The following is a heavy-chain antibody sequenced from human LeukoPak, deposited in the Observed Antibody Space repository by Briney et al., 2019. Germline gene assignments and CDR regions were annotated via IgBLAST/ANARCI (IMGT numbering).Heavy chain of an antibody. CDR1: GDSISSYY. D-gene: IGHD3-16*01. CDR3: ARGGGTLDY. J-gene: IGHJ4*01. Sequence: SSETLSLTCTVSGDSISSYYWSWIRQPPGKGLEWIGYIYDSGKTNYNASLISRVTISVDTSKNQFSLKLTSVTPADTAVYYCARGGGTLDYWGQGALVTVSS. V-gene: IGHV4-59*01. CDR2: IYDSGKT.